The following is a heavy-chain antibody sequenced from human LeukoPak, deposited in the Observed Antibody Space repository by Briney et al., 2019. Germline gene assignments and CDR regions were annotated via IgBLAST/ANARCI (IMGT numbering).Heavy chain of an antibody. D-gene: IGHD4-11*01. J-gene: IGHJ4*02. CDR1: GFTFSSYS. V-gene: IGHV3-21*01. CDR3: AREASQGYSNYGPRYDFDY. Sequence: GGSLRLSCAASGFTFSSYSMNWVRQAPGKGLEWVSSISSSSSYIYYADSVKGRFPISRDNAKNSLYLQMNSLRAEDTAVYYCAREASQGYSNYGPRYDFDYWGQGTLVTVSS. CDR2: ISSSSSYI.